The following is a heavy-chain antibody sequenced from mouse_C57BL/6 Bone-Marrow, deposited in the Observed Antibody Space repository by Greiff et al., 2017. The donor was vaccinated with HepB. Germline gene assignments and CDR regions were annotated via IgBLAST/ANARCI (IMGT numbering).Heavy chain of an antibody. V-gene: IGHV1-15*01. CDR1: GYTFTDYE. Sequence: VKLMESGAELVRPGASVTLSCKASGYTFTDYEMHWVKQTPVHGLEWIGAIDPETGGTAYNQKFKGKAILTADKSSSTAYMELRSLTSEDSAVYYCLLPLDYWGQGTTLTVSS. CDR2: IDPETGGT. J-gene: IGHJ2*01. CDR3: LLPLDY. D-gene: IGHD1-1*01.